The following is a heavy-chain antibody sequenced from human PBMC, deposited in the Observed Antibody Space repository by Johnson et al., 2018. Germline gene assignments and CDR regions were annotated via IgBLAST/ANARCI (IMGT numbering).Heavy chain of an antibody. D-gene: IGHD2-15*01. CDR2: IWYDGSNK. CDR3: ARAGSARGGMDV. J-gene: IGHJ6*02. V-gene: IGHV3-33*01. Sequence: VQLVETGGGVVQPGRSLRLSCAASGFTFSSYGMHWVRQAPGKGLEWVAVIWYDGSNKYYAESVKGRFTISRDNSKNTLYLQMNSLRAEDTAVYYCARAGSARGGMDVWGQGTTVTVSS. CDR1: GFTFSSYG.